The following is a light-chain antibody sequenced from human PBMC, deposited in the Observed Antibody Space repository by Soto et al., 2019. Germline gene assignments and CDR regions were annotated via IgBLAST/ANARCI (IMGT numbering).Light chain of an antibody. V-gene: IGKV1-5*03. CDR3: QHYYNYWT. CDR1: QDISNW. CDR2: KAS. J-gene: IGKJ1*01. Sequence: EIQMTQSPPTLSASIGDRVTITCRASQDISNWLAWYQQKSGKAPKLLIYKASSLQSGVPSRFSGSGSGTEFTLTISSLQPDDFATYYCQHYYNYWTFGQGTKVDIK.